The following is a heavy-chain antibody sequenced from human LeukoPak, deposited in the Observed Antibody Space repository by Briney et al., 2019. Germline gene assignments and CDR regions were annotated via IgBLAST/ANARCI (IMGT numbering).Heavy chain of an antibody. J-gene: IGHJ4*02. V-gene: IGHV1-69*05. CDR1: GGTFSSYA. D-gene: IGHD5-24*01. CDR2: IIPIFGTA. CDR3: AGDRMATDSKFDY. Sequence: GSSVKVSCKASGGTFSSYAISWVRQAPGQGLEWMGGIIPIFGTANYAQKFQGRVTITTDESTSTAYMELSSLRSEDTAVYYCAGDRMATDSKFDYWGQGTLVTVSS.